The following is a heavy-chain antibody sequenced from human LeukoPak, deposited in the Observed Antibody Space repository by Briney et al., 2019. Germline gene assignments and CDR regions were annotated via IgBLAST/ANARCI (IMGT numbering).Heavy chain of an antibody. V-gene: IGHV1-2*02. CDR2: INPNSGGT. CDR1: GYTFTGYY. D-gene: IGHD2-15*01. J-gene: IGHJ4*02. CDR3: ARDSAYCSGGSCPDY. Sequence: ASVKVSCKASGYTFTGYYMHWVRQAPGQGLEWMGWINPNSGGTNYAQKLQGRVTMTTDTSTSTAYMELRSLRSDDTAVYYCARDSAYCSGGSCPDYWGQGTLVTVSS.